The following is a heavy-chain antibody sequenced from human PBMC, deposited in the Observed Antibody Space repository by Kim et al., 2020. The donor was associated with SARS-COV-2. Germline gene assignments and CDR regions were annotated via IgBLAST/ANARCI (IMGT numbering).Heavy chain of an antibody. Sequence: SETLSLTCTVSGGSISSYSFYWGWIRQPPGKGLEWIGSIFYSGSTNYNPSLKSRVTISLDTPKNQFSLKLTSVTAADTAVYYCARDLIGDRKDWDYWGQGTLVTVSS. D-gene: IGHD3-10*01. J-gene: IGHJ4*02. V-gene: IGHV4-39*07. CDR1: GGSISSYSFY. CDR2: IFYSGST. CDR3: ARDLIGDRKDWDY.